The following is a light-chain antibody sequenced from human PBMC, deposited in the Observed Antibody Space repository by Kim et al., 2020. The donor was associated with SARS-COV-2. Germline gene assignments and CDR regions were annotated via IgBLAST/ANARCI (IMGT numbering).Light chain of an antibody. CDR2: AAS. CDR3: QQSYSTLPYT. CDR1: QSISSY. V-gene: IGKV1-39*01. Sequence: DIQMTQSPSSLSASLGDRVTITCRASQSISSYLNWYQQKPGKAPKLLIYAASSLQSGVPSRFSGSGSGTDFTLTISSLQPEDFATYYCQQSYSTLPYTFGQGTKLEI. J-gene: IGKJ2*01.